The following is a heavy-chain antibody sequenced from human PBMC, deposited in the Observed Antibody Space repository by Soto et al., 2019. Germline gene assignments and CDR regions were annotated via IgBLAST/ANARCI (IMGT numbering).Heavy chain of an antibody. CDR3: ASLARSLTSYYFDY. D-gene: IGHD6-6*01. V-gene: IGHV1-69*06. Sequence: QVQLVQSGAEVKKPGSSVKVSCKASGGTFSSYAISWVRQAPGQGLEWMGGILPIFGTANYAQKFQGRVTTTADKSTSTAYMELSSLRSEDTAVYYCASLARSLTSYYFDYWGQGTLVTVSS. J-gene: IGHJ4*02. CDR1: GGTFSSYA. CDR2: ILPIFGTA.